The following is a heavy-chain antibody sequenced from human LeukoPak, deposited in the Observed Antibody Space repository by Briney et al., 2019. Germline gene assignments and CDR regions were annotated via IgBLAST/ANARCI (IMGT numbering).Heavy chain of an antibody. D-gene: IGHD6-19*01. Sequence: PGGPLRLSCAASGFTFSDYHMSWIRKAPGKGLEWVSYISSSGGPIFYADSVKGRFTSSRDNAKNSLYLQMNSLRAEDTAVYYCARGPVSSSGFFGYWGQGTLVTVSS. CDR1: GFTFSDYH. V-gene: IGHV3-11*01. CDR3: ARGPVSSSGFFGY. J-gene: IGHJ4*02. CDR2: ISSSGGPI.